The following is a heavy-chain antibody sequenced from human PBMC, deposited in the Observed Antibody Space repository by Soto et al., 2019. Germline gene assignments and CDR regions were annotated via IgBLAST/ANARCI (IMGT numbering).Heavy chain of an antibody. J-gene: IGHJ4*01. CDR3: ARDNWNSY. CDR1: GFTFSSYW. D-gene: IGHD1-7*01. V-gene: IGHV3-74*01. CDR2: IHNDGSTT. Sequence: EVQLVESGGGLVQPGRSVRLSCAASGFTFSSYWMQWVRQAPGKGLMWVSRIHNDGSTTRYADSVKGRFTISRDNAKNTLYLQMSSLRVEDTAVYYCARDNWNSYWGQGTLVTVSS.